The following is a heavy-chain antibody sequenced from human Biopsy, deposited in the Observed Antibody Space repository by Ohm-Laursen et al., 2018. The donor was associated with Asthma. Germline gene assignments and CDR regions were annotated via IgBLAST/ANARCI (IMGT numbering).Heavy chain of an antibody. Sequence: SQTLSLTCAVYGGSFSSNYWSWIRQTPGKGLGWLVDTHHSGYTNYNPSLSSRLTLSVDTSKNQFSLRLPSVTAADTAVYYCARGSSSRLSQWELLVSGGKRAHSYYGMDVWGQGTTVTVSS. CDR3: ARGSSSRLSQWELLVSGGKRAHSYYGMDV. D-gene: IGHD1-26*01. CDR1: GGSFSSNY. CDR2: THHSGYT. V-gene: IGHV4-34*01. J-gene: IGHJ6*02.